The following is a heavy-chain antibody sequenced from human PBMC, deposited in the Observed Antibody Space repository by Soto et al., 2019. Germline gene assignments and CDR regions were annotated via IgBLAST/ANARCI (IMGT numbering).Heavy chain of an antibody. CDR3: AKDLQQWLVLGFDP. Sequence: HPGGSLSLSCAASGFTFSSYAMSWVRQAPGKGLEWVSAISGSGGSTYYADSVKGRFTISRDNSKNTLYLQMNSLRAEDTAVYYCAKDLQQWLVLGFDPWGQGTLVTVSS. CDR2: ISGSGGST. D-gene: IGHD6-19*01. J-gene: IGHJ5*02. V-gene: IGHV3-23*01. CDR1: GFTFSSYA.